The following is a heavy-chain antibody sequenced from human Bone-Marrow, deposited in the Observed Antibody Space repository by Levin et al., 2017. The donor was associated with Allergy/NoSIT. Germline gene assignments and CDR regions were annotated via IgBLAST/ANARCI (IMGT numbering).Heavy chain of an antibody. CDR3: AREYSSSWYSARSVYFDY. CDR1: GFTFSSYG. D-gene: IGHD6-13*01. J-gene: IGHJ4*02. Sequence: PGGSLRLSCAASGFTFSSYGMHWVRQAPGKGLEWVAVIWYDGSNKYYADSVKGRFTISRDNSKNTLYLQMNSLRAEDTAVYYCAREYSSSWYSARSVYFDYWGQGTLVTVSS. V-gene: IGHV3-33*01. CDR2: IWYDGSNK.